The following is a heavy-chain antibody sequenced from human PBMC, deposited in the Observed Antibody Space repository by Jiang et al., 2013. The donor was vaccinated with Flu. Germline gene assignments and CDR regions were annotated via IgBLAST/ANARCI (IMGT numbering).Heavy chain of an antibody. V-gene: IGHV4-31*03. CDR3: AGGRDGYNYY. J-gene: IGHJ6*01. CDR1: GGSISSGAYY. Sequence: VQLVESGPGLVKPSQTLSLTCTVSGGSISSGAYYWSWIRHRPGKAPEWIGYINFSGVTYYNPSLKSRTAISADTSKNQFSLRLASVTVADTATYYCAGGRDGYNYY. D-gene: IGHD5-24*01. CDR2: INFSGVT.